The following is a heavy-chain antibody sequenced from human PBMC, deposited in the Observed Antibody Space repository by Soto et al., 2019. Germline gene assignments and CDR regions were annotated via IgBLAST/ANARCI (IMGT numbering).Heavy chain of an antibody. CDR3: AKDPSLEPSLDAFEI. V-gene: IGHV3-23*01. J-gene: IGHJ3*02. CDR2: ISGSHDST. D-gene: IGHD3-3*01. Sequence: EVQLLESGGGLVQPGGSLRLSCAASGFTFSSYAMNWVRQAPGKGLEWVSAISGSHDSTYYADSVKGRFTVSRDNSKNTVYLQMNSLRAEDTAVYYCAKDPSLEPSLDAFEIWGLGTMVTVSS. CDR1: GFTFSSYA.